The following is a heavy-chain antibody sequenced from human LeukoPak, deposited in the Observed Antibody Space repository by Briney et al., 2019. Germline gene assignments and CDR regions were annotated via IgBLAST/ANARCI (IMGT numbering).Heavy chain of an antibody. D-gene: IGHD1-26*01. Sequence: APVKASCKASEYTFTGYYMHWVRQAPGQGLEWMGWINPNNGGTNYAQEFQGRVTMTRDTSISTAYMELSSLRSDDTAVYFCARDSGKSLFDYWGQGTLVTVSS. CDR1: EYTFTGYY. J-gene: IGHJ4*02. CDR2: INPNNGGT. V-gene: IGHV1-2*02. CDR3: ARDSGKSLFDY.